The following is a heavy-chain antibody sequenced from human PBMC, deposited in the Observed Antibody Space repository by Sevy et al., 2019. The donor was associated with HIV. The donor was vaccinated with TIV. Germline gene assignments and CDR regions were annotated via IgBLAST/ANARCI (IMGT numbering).Heavy chain of an antibody. Sequence: GGSLRLSCEASGFYFSNFWMHWVRQIPGKGLEWVSRIDKDGTGTIYADSVKGRFTVSRDNSKRTVFLQMDSLRVDDTAVSHCARDSYSSVGYDVGWFDPLGQGVLVTVSS. V-gene: IGHV3-74*01. CDR3: ARDSYSSVGYDVGWFDP. CDR1: GFYFSNFW. J-gene: IGHJ5*02. D-gene: IGHD6-19*01. CDR2: IDKDGTGT.